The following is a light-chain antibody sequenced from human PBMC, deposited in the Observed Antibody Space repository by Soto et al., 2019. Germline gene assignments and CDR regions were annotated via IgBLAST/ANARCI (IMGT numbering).Light chain of an antibody. CDR2: AAS. CDR3: LQHSTYPLT. Sequence: DIQMTQFPSSLSASVGDRVTITCRASQGIRNDLGWYQQKPGKAPKRLIYAASSLQSGVPSRFRGSVSGTEFTLAISSLQPEDSATFYCLQHSTYPLTFGQGTKVEIK. CDR1: QGIRND. J-gene: IGKJ1*01. V-gene: IGKV1-17*01.